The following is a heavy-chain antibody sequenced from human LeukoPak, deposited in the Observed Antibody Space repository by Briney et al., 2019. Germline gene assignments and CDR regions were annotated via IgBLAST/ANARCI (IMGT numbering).Heavy chain of an antibody. CDR1: GFTFPNTW. Sequence: QPGGSLRLSCAASGFTFPNTWMHWVRHAPGKGLVWVSLINNDGSTTNYADSVKGRFTISRDNAKNTVYLQMNSLRAEDTAVYYCAIGGTYGSGSWGQGTLVTVSS. V-gene: IGHV3-74*01. CDR3: AIGGTYGSGS. D-gene: IGHD3-10*01. CDR2: INNDGSTT. J-gene: IGHJ4*02.